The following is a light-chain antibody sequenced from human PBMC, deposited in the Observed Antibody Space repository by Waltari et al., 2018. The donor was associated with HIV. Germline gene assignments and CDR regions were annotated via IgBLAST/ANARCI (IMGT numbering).Light chain of an antibody. CDR3: QQYNKWPPWT. CDR2: GAS. CDR1: QSVSSN. Sequence: EIVMTQSPATLSVSPGERATLSCRASQSVSSNLAWYQQKPGQAPRLLIYGASTRATRIPARFSASGSGTEFTLTISSLQSEDFAVYYCQQYNKWPPWTFGQGTKVEIK. J-gene: IGKJ1*01. V-gene: IGKV3-15*01.